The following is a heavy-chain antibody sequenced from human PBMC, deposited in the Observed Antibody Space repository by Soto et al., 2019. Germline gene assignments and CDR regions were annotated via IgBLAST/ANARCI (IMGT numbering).Heavy chain of an antibody. CDR1: GFTFSSYG. J-gene: IGHJ4*02. V-gene: IGHV3-30*03. D-gene: IGHD5-18*01. CDR3: VSDRRYGHASVPYS. CDR2: ISYDGGLQ. Sequence: QAQLVESGGGVVQPGRSLRLSCAASGFTFSSYGMHWVRQAPGTGLEWVAVISYDGGLQHYADSVKGRFTISRDNSKNMVLLQRSSLRAEATAVYYCVSDRRYGHASVPYSWGQGTLVSVSS.